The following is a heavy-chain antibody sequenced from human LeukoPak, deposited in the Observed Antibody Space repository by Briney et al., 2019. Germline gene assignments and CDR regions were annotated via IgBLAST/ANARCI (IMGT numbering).Heavy chain of an antibody. D-gene: IGHD6-19*01. Sequence: GGSLRLSCAAPGFTFSSYAMSWVRQAPGKGLEWVSAISGSGGSTYYADSVKGRFTISRDNSKNTLYLQMNSLRAEDTAVHYCAKLGSSGWYYFDYWGQGTLVTVSS. J-gene: IGHJ4*02. CDR1: GFTFSSYA. V-gene: IGHV3-23*01. CDR2: ISGSGGST. CDR3: AKLGSSGWYYFDY.